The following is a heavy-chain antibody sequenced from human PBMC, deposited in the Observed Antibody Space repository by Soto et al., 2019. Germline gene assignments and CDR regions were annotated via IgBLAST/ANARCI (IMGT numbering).Heavy chain of an antibody. CDR2: ISEDGSKR. J-gene: IGHJ4*02. CDR3: AKQRLGFLVYYFDY. CDR1: GFTFSNYG. V-gene: IGHV3-30*18. D-gene: IGHD3-10*01. Sequence: PGGSLRLSCETSGFTFSNYGMHWVRQAPGKGLEWVALISEDGSKRSYADSVQGRFTISRDSSKNAVFLQMNSLRAEDTAVYYCAKQRLGFLVYYFDYWGQGTLVTVSS.